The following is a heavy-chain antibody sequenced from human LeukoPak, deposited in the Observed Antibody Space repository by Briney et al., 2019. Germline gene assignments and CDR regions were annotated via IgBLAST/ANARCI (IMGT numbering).Heavy chain of an antibody. CDR2: IYHSGST. J-gene: IGHJ5*02. CDR1: GYSISSGYY. V-gene: IGHV4-38-2*02. CDR3: VRGRYSSGWFKDKNWFDP. Sequence: SETLSLTCTVSGYSISSGYYWGWIRQPPGKGLEWIGSIYHSGSTYYNPSLKSRATISVDTSKNQFSLKLSSVTAADTAVYYCVRGRYSSGWFKDKNWFDPWGQGIPVTVSS. D-gene: IGHD6-19*01.